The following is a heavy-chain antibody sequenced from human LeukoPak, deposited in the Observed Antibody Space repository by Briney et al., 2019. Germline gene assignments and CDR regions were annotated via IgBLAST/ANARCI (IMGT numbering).Heavy chain of an antibody. CDR1: GYTFTGYY. CDR2: INPNSGGT. V-gene: IGHV1-2*02. CDR3: ARRLASGWGGDYYFDY. Sequence: GASVKVSCKASGYTFTGYYMHWVRPAPGQGLEWMGWINPNSGGTNYAQKFQGRVTMTRDTSISTAYMELSRLRSDDTAVYYCARRLASGWGGDYYFDYWGQGTLVTVSS. D-gene: IGHD6-19*01. J-gene: IGHJ4*02.